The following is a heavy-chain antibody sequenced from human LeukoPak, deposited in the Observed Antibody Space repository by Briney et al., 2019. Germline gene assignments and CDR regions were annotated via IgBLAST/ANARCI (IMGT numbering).Heavy chain of an antibody. D-gene: IGHD5-24*01. V-gene: IGHV3-7*01. J-gene: IGHJ4*02. CDR2: MNEYGSEI. Sequence: PGGSLRLSCAVSGFTFSGFSMSWVRQAPGKGLEWVAKMNEYGSEIFYVDSVKGRFTISRDNAKNSLYLQMNSLRAEDTAVYYCAREGYSPRDGYNFNFDYWGQGTLVTVSS. CDR3: AREGYSPRDGYNFNFDY. CDR1: GFTFSGFS.